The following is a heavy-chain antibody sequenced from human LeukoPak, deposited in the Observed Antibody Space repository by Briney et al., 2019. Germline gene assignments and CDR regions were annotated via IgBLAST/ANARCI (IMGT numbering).Heavy chain of an antibody. J-gene: IGHJ4*02. CDR1: GFTFSSYA. CDR2: ISYDGSNK. Sequence: GRSLRLSCAASGFTFSSYAMHWVRQAPGKGLEWVAVISYDGSNKYYADSVKGRFTISRDNSKNTLYLQMNSLRAEDTAVYYCARYYGDYIRATFDYWGQGTLVTVSS. CDR3: ARYYGDYIRATFDY. D-gene: IGHD4-17*01. V-gene: IGHV3-30-3*01.